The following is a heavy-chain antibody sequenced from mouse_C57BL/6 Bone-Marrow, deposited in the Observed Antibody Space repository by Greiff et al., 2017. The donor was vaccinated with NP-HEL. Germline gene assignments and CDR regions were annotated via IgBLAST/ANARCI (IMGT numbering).Heavy chain of an antibody. D-gene: IGHD2-1*01. CDR2: ISSGSSTI. CDR3: ARRCGNYGWFAY. Sequence: EVKLMESGGGLVKPGGSLKLSCAASGFTFSDYGMHWVRQAPEKGLEWVAYISSGSSTIYYADTVKGRFTISRDNAKNTLFLQMTSLRSEDTAMYYCARRCGNYGWFAYWGQGTLVTVSA. J-gene: IGHJ3*01. V-gene: IGHV5-17*01. CDR1: GFTFSDYG.